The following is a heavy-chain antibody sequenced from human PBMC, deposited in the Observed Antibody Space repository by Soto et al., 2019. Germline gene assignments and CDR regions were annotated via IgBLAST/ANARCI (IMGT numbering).Heavy chain of an antibody. V-gene: IGHV4-61*01. Sequence: SETLSLTCTVSGASVNSANFHWSWIRQPPGKGLEWIGYIFYSGNANYNPSLKSRVTISVDTSKNQFSLKLSSVTAADTAVYYCARVNDFWTGYYSTNWFDPWGQGTLVTVSS. J-gene: IGHJ5*02. CDR2: IFYSGNA. CDR1: GASVNSANFH. D-gene: IGHD3-3*01. CDR3: ARVNDFWTGYYSTNWFDP.